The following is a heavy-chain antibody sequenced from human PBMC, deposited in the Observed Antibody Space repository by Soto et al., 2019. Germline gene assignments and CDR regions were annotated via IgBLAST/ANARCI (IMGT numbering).Heavy chain of an antibody. V-gene: IGHV3-21*01. CDR2: ISSSSSYI. CDR1: GFTFSSYS. CDR3: AREYSSSLDFDY. D-gene: IGHD6-6*01. Sequence: EVQLVESGGGLVKPGGSLRLSCAASGFTFSSYSMNWVRQAPGKGLEWVSSISSSSSYIYYADSVKGRFTISRDNAKNSLYLQMNSLRAEDTAVYYCAREYSSSLDFDYWGQGTLVTVSS. J-gene: IGHJ4*02.